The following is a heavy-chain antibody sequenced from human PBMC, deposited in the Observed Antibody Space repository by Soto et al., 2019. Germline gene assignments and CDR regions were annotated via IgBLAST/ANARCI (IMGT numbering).Heavy chain of an antibody. Sequence: EVQLVESGGGLAQPGRSLRLSCAASGFTFDDYAMHWVRQAPGKGLEWVSGISWNSCSIGYADSVKGRFTISRDNAKNSLYLQMNSLRAEDTALYYCEKDMEIVAKLLCDYWGQGTLVTVSS. CDR3: EKDMEIVAKLLCDY. J-gene: IGHJ4*02. D-gene: IGHD5-12*01. CDR1: GFTFDDYA. CDR2: ISWNSCSI. V-gene: IGHV3-9*01.